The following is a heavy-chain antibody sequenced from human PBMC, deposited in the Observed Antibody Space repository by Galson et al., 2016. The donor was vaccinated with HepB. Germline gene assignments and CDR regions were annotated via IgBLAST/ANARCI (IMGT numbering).Heavy chain of an antibody. CDR1: GFTFSAYW. D-gene: IGHD1-26*01. CDR2: IKEDGSEN. CDR3: ARFRWYAGGYVGDY. Sequence: SLRLSCAASGFTFSAYWMTWVRQAPGKGLEWVAYIKEDGSENYDEDPVKGRFTISRDNAKNSLLLQMNRLRGEDTAVYYCARFRWYAGGYVGDYWGQGTPVTVFS. J-gene: IGHJ4*02. V-gene: IGHV3-7*03.